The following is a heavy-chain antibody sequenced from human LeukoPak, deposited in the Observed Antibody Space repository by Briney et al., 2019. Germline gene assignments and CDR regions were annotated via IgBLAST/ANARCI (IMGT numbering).Heavy chain of an antibody. CDR3: AREDYDILTGYYSLDY. J-gene: IGHJ4*02. Sequence: GGSLILSCAASGFTFSSYSMNWVRQAPGKGLEWVSSISSSSSYIYYADSVKGRFTISRDNAKNSLYLQMNSLRAEDTAVYYCAREDYDILTGYYSLDYWGQGTLVTVSS. V-gene: IGHV3-21*01. D-gene: IGHD3-9*01. CDR1: GFTFSSYS. CDR2: ISSSSSYI.